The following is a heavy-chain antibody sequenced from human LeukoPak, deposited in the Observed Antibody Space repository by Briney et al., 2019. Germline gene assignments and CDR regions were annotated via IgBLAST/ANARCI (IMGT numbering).Heavy chain of an antibody. CDR2: IRTKANSYAT. CDR1: GFTFSGSA. V-gene: IGHV3-73*01. J-gene: IGHJ3*02. CDR3: VRRDERSGSYWGNAFDI. D-gene: IGHD1-26*01. Sequence: GGSLRLSCAASGFTFSGSAIHWVRQVSGKGLEGVGLIRTKANSYATAYGASVKGRFTTSRDDSKNTAYLQRHSLKFDDTAVYYCVRRDERSGSYWGNAFDIWGQGTMVSVSS.